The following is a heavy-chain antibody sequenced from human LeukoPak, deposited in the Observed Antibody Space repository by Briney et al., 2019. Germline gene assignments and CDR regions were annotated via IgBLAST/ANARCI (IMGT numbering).Heavy chain of an antibody. CDR3: ARDMITESYYYYYGMDV. CDR2: ISAYNGNT. V-gene: IGHV1-18*01. J-gene: IGHJ6*02. Sequence: ASVKVSCKASGYTFTSYGISWVRQAPGQWLEWMGWISAYNGNTNYAQKLQGRVTMTTDTSTSTAYMELRSLRSDDTAVYYCARDMITESYYYYYGMDVWGQGTTVTVSS. CDR1: GYTFTSYG. D-gene: IGHD1-20*01.